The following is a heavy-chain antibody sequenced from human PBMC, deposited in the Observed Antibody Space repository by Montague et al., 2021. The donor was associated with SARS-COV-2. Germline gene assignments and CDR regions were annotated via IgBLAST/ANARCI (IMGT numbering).Heavy chain of an antibody. D-gene: IGHD2-15*01. CDR2: TNYSGST. CDR3: ARGYCSGSGCYYYYGMDG. V-gene: IGHV4-34*01. Sequence: SETLSLTCAVYGGSFSGYYWSWIRQPPGRGLEWIGETNYSGSTNYNPSLKCRVTISVDTSKNQFSLRLSSVTAAEAAVYYCARGYCSGSGCYYYYGMDGWGQGTTVTVSS. CDR1: GGSFSGYY. J-gene: IGHJ6*02.